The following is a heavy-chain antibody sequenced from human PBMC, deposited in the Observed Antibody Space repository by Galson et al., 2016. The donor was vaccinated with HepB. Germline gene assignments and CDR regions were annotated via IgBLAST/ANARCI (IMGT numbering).Heavy chain of an antibody. CDR1: GFTFNSYT. Sequence: SLRLSCAASGFTFNSYTMNWVRQAPGKGLEWVSSISISSSHIYYADPVKGRFTISRDNAKNSLYLQMNSLRAEDTDVYYCARGSYWLLQHGDYFDYWGQGTTVTVSS. J-gene: IGHJ4*03. V-gene: IGHV3-21*01. CDR3: ARGSYWLLQHGDYFDY. CDR2: ISISSSHI. D-gene: IGHD1-26*01.